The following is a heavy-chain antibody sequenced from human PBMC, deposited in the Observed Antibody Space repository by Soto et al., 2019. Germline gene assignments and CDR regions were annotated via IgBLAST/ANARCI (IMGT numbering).Heavy chain of an antibody. J-gene: IGHJ3*02. CDR1: GGSFSGYY. CDR2: IYYSGST. D-gene: IGHD2-8*01. V-gene: IGHV4-59*08. Sequence: SETLFLTCAVNGGSFSGYYWTWVRQPPGKGLEWIGYIYYSGSTNYNPSLKSRVTISVDTSKNQFSLKLSSVTAADTAVYYCARPFTKLDAFDIWGQGTMVTVS. CDR3: ARPFTKLDAFDI.